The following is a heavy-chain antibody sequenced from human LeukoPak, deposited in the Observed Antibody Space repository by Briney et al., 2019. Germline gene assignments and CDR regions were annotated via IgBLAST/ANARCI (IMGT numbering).Heavy chain of an antibody. D-gene: IGHD6-6*01. V-gene: IGHV3-66*02. CDR3: ARDWIRGGIAALNY. J-gene: IGHJ4*02. CDR2: IYSGGST. Sequence: PGGSLRLSCAASGFTVSSNYMSWVRQAPGKGLEWVSVIYSGGSTYYADSVKGRFTISRDNSKNTLYLQMNSLRAEDTAVYYCARDWIRGGIAALNYWGQGTLVTVSS. CDR1: GFTVSSNY.